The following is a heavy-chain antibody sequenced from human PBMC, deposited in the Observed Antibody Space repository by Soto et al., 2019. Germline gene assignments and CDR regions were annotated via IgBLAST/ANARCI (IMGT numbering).Heavy chain of an antibody. Sequence: GGSLRLSCAASGFTFSSSAMSWVRQAPGKGLEWVSAISASGGSAYYADSVKGRFTISKDNSKNTLYLQMNSLRGEDTAVYYCAKDPGARHCSGFSCYSQRHYWGQGTLVTVSS. D-gene: IGHD2-15*01. J-gene: IGHJ4*02. CDR2: ISASGGSA. V-gene: IGHV3-23*01. CDR1: GFTFSSSA. CDR3: AKDPGARHCSGFSCYSQRHY.